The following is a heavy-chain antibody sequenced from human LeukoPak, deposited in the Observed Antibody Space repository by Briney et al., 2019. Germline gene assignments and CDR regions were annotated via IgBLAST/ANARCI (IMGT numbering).Heavy chain of an antibody. CDR1: GGTFSNYA. J-gene: IGHJ4*02. CDR3: ARVGTGTTRYFDY. CDR2: IIPIFGTA. D-gene: IGHD1-7*01. Sequence: ASVKVSCKASGGTFSNYAISWVRQAPGQGLEWMGGIIPIFGTANYAQKFQGRVTITTDESTSTAYMELSSLRSEDTAVYYCARVGTGTTRYFDYWGQGTLVTVSS. V-gene: IGHV1-69*05.